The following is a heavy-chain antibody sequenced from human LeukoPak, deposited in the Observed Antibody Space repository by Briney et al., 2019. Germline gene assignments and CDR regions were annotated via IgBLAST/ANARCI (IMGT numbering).Heavy chain of an antibody. CDR1: GGTFSSYA. CDR2: IIPIFGTA. J-gene: IGHJ6*02. V-gene: IGHV1-69*13. D-gene: IGHD2-8*01. Sequence: GASVKVSCKASGGTFSSYAISWVRQAPGQGLEWMGGIIPIFGTANYAQKFQGRVTITADESTSTAYIELSSLRSEDTAVYYCARDCTNGVCPVSYYGMDVWGQGTTVTVSS. CDR3: ARDCTNGVCPVSYYGMDV.